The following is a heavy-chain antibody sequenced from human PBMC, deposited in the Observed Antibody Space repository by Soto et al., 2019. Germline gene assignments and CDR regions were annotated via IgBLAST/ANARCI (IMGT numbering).Heavy chain of an antibody. V-gene: IGHV3-23*01. D-gene: IGHD2-2*01. J-gene: IGHJ4*02. CDR2: ISGGGTGT. CDR3: AKGYCGTSSCSRGYFDY. CDR1: GFTFSSYA. Sequence: GGSLRLSCAASGFTFSSYAMTWVRQAPGQGLEWVSGISGGGTGTYYADSVKGRFTISRGNSENTLYLQMNSLGAVDTAVYFCAKGYCGTSSCSRGYFDYWGQGTLVTVSS.